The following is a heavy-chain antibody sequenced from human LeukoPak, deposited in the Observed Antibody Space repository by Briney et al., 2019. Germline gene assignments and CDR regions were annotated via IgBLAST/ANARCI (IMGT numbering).Heavy chain of an antibody. CDR2: IYYSGST. CDR1: GGSISSSSYY. D-gene: IGHD6-13*01. J-gene: IGHJ3*02. CDR3: ARSKSSSWYRTFDI. V-gene: IGHV4-39*01. Sequence: SETLSLTCTVSGGSISSSSYYWGWIRQPPGKGLEWIGSIYYSGSTYYNPSLKSRVTISVDTSKNQFSLKLSSVTAADTAVYYCARSKSSSWYRTFDIWGQGTMVTVSS.